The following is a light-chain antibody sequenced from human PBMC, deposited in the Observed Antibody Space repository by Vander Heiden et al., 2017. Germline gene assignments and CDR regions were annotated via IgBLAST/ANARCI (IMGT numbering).Light chain of an antibody. J-gene: IGLJ2*01. CDR2: G. Sequence: QSVLTQPPSVSGAPGQRVTISCTGSSSNIGADYDVYWYQQLPGTAPKLLIYGNRPSGVPDRFSGSKSGTSASLAITGLQAEDEAIYYCQSYDRSLNGYVVFGGGTTLTVL. V-gene: IGLV1-40*01. CDR1: SSNIGADYD. CDR3: QSYDRSLNGYVV.